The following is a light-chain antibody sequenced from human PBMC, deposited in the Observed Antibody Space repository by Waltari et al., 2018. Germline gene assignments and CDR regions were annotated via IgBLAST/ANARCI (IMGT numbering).Light chain of an antibody. CDR1: QNVINNY. V-gene: IGKV3-20*01. CDR2: ATS. Sequence: EMVLMQSPGTLSLSPGERATLSCRTSQNVINNYLAWFQQKPGQVPSLLIYATSHRATGIPDRFSGSGSGTDFTLTISRLEPEDFAVYYCQQHGSFPRTFSQGTKVEI. CDR3: QQHGSFPRT. J-gene: IGKJ1*01.